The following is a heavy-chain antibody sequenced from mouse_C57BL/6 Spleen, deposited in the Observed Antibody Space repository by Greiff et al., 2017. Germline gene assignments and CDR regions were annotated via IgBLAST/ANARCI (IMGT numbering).Heavy chain of an antibody. J-gene: IGHJ4*01. CDR3: ARQSGAYYSNYGYAMDY. V-gene: IGHV5-12*01. Sequence: EVHLVESGGGLVQPGGSLKLSCAASGFTFSDYYMYWVRQTPEKRLEWVAYISNGGGSTYYPDTVKGRFTISRDNAKNTLYLQMSRLKSEDTAMYYCARQSGAYYSNYGYAMDYWGQGTSVTVSS. CDR2: ISNGGGST. CDR1: GFTFSDYY. D-gene: IGHD2-5*01.